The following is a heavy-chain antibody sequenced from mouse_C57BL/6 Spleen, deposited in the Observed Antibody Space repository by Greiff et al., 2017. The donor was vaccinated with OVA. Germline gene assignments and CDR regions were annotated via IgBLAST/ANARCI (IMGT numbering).Heavy chain of an antibody. CDR3: ERCGKAYYCAMNY. CDR2: INPYNGGT. CDR1: GYTFTDYY. Sequence: EVQLQQSGPELVKPGASVKISCKASGYTFTDYYMNWVKQSHGKSLEWIGAINPYNGGTSYNQKFKGKATLTVDKSSSTAYMDLRSLTSEDSAVYYCERCGKAYYCAMNYGGKGTSVTVS. V-gene: IGHV1-26*01. J-gene: IGHJ4*01.